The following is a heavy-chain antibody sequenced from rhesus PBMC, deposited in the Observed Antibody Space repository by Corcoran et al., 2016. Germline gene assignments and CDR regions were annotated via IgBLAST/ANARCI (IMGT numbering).Heavy chain of an antibody. Sequence: QVQLQESGPGLVKPSETLPLTCTVSGAPVSSNFLSWIRQPPGKGLEWIEYVYGGNGATSYNFSLKSRVTISKDTSTNQFSLKLSSVTAADTAVYYCASFNSLYNSLDVWGRGVLVTVSS. CDR1: GAPVSSNF. J-gene: IGHJ5-2*02. CDR2: VYGGNGAT. D-gene: IGHD1-26*01. V-gene: IGHV4S6*01. CDR3: ASFNSLYNSLDV.